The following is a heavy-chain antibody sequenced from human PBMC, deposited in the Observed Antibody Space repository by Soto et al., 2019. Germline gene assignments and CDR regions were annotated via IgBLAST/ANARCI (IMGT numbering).Heavy chain of an antibody. V-gene: IGHV1-3*01. CDR1: GYTFTSYA. J-gene: IGHJ6*03. D-gene: IGHD1-7*01. CDR3: ARLGWGVTGTTYYDYYLDV. CDR2: INAGTGNT. Sequence: QVQLVQSGAEVKKPGASVKVSCKASGYTFTSYAMHWVRQAPGQRLEWMGWINAGTGNTKYSQKFQGRVTITRDTSASTAYMELSSLRSEDTAVYYCARLGWGVTGTTYYDYYLDVWGKGTPVTVSS.